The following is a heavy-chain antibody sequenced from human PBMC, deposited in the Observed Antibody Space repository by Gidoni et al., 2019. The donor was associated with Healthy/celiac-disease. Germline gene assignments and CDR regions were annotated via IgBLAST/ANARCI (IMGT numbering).Heavy chain of an antibody. CDR2: INPNSGGT. D-gene: IGHD3-22*01. Sequence: QVQLVQSGAEVKKPGASVKVSCKASGYTFTGYYMHWVRQAPGQGLEWMGWINPNSGGTNYAQKFQGRVTMTRDTSISTAYMELSRLRSDDTAVYYCARDDYYDSSGYSSWFDPWGQGTLVTVSS. V-gene: IGHV1-2*02. CDR3: ARDDYYDSSGYSSWFDP. CDR1: GYTFTGYY. J-gene: IGHJ5*02.